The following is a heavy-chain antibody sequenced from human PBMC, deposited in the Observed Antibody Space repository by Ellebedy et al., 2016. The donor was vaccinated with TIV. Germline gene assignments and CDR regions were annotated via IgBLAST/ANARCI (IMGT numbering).Heavy chain of an antibody. CDR3: ARDNTNPRSAFDI. Sequence: GESLKISCAASGFSVSTTYMKWVRQAPGKGLEWVSVIYSANTTYYADSVKGRFTISRDNSKNILYLEMNSLRAEDTAVYYCARDNTNPRSAFDIWGQGTMVTVSS. J-gene: IGHJ3*02. CDR2: IYSANTT. V-gene: IGHV3-53*01. CDR1: GFSVSTTY.